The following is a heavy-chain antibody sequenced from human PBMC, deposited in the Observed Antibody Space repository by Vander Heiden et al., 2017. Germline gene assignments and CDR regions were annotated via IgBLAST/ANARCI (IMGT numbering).Heavy chain of an antibody. CDR1: GYSIISGYY. V-gene: IGHV4-38-2*01. CDR2: IYHSGST. J-gene: IGHJ6*02. Sequence: QVQLPESGPGRGKPSGTLSLTCDVSGYSIISGYYLDCIRSPPGEGMECIGSIYHSGSTYYNPSLKSRVTISVDTDRNQFALQLRSGTAAATAVYSCARGPLYYYDSSGYYYYYGMDVWGQGTTVTVSS. D-gene: IGHD3-22*01. CDR3: ARGPLYYYDSSGYYYYYGMDV.